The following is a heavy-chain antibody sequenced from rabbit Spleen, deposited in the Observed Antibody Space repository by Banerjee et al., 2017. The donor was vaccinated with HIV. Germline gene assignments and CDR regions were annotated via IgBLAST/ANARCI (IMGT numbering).Heavy chain of an antibody. CDR1: GFSFSSSDY. CDR3: ARDSNSYAGWDLAL. J-gene: IGHJ4*01. D-gene: IGHD4-2*01. V-gene: IGHV1S40*01. CDR2: IAGSSSGFT. Sequence: QSLEESGGDLVKPGASLTLTCTASGFSFSSSDYMCWVRQAPGKGLEWISCIAGSSSGFTYSATWAKGRFTISKTSSTTVTLQMTSLTAADTATYFCARDSNSYAGWDLALWGPGTLVTVS.